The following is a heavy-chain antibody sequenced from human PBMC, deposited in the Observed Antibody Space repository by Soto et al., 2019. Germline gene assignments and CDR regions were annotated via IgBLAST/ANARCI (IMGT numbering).Heavy chain of an antibody. CDR3: ARGGPGNSQGPPPGYYFDY. Sequence: PGGSLRLSCAASGFTFSSYGMHWVRQAPGKGLEWVAVIWYDGSNKYYADYVKGRFTISRDNSKNTLYLQMNSLRAEDTAVYYCARGGPGNSQGPPPGYYFDYWGQGTLVTAPQ. D-gene: IGHD4-4*01. CDR1: GFTFSSYG. CDR2: IWYDGSNK. V-gene: IGHV3-33*01. J-gene: IGHJ4*02.